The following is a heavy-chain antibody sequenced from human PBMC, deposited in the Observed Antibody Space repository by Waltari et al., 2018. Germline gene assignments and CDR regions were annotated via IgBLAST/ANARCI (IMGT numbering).Heavy chain of an antibody. CDR3: ARGSSSSFDS. CDR1: GAGVSVNSAAA. J-gene: IGHJ4*02. CDR2: TYYRSKWSN. Sequence: HVQLRQSGPGLVKPSQTLSLTVAVSGAGVSVNSAAAWNWIRQSPSRGLEWLGRTYYRSKWSNEYAVSVRSRITINPHTSKNQFSLHLNSVTPEDTAVYYCARGSSSSFDSWGQGILVTVSS. D-gene: IGHD6-13*01. V-gene: IGHV6-1*01.